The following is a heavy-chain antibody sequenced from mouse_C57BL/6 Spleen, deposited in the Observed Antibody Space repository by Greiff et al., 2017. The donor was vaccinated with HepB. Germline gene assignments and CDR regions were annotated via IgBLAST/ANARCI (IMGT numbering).Heavy chain of an antibody. CDR3: ARGGYDGYSRGGY. J-gene: IGHJ2*01. Sequence: EVQLQQSGPVLVKPGASVKMSCKASGYTFTDYYMNWVKQSHGKSLEWIGVINPYNGGTSYNQKFKGKATLTVDKSSSTAYMELNSLTSEDSAVYYCARGGYDGYSRGGYWGQGTTLTVSS. D-gene: IGHD2-3*01. CDR2: INPYNGGT. V-gene: IGHV1-19*01. CDR1: GYTFTDYY.